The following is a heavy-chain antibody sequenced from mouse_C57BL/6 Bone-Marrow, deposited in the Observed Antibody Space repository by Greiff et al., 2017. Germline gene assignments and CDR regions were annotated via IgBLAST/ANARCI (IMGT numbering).Heavy chain of an antibody. CDR1: GYAFSSYW. D-gene: IGHD4-1*01. CDR2: IYPGDGDT. Sequence: VKLVESGAELVKPGASVKISCKASGYAFSSYWMNWVKQRPGKGLEWIGQIYPGDGDTNYNGKFKGKATLTADKSSSTAYMQLSSLTSEDSAVYFCAREGTGTLDYWGQGTTLTVSS. CDR3: AREGTGTLDY. V-gene: IGHV1-80*01. J-gene: IGHJ2*01.